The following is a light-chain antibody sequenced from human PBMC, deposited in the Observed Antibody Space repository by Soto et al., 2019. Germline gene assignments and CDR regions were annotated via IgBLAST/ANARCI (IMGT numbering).Light chain of an antibody. Sequence: DIQMTQSPSSLSASVGARVSITCQASQDIRTALSWFQQKPGRAPKLLIYGASNLETGVPSRFRGSGSGTYFTFTISSLQPEDIATYYCQHDDNLPPFTFGPGTKVDIK. J-gene: IGKJ3*01. CDR1: QDIRTA. CDR2: GAS. CDR3: QHDDNLPPFT. V-gene: IGKV1-33*01.